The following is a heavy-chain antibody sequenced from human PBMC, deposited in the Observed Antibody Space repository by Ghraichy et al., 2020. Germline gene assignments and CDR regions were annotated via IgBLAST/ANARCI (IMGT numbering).Heavy chain of an antibody. J-gene: IGHJ4*02. V-gene: IGHV3-74*01. CDR1: GFTISRYW. CDR3: ASASLGRWY. Sequence: LSLTCAASGFTISRYWMHWVRQVPGKGLVWVSRVNSDGSTINYADSVKGRFTISRDNVKNTLYLQMNSLRAEDTAVYYCASASLGRWYWGQGTLVTVSS. CDR2: VNSDGSTI. D-gene: IGHD3-16*01.